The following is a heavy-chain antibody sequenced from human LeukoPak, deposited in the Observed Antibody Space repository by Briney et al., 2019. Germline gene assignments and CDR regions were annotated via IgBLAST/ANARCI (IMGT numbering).Heavy chain of an antibody. CDR3: AGAPRVYGDYDDY. J-gene: IGHJ4*02. Sequence: GGSLRLSCAASGLTFSSYWMSWVRQAPGKGLEWVANIKQDGSEKYYVDSVKGRFTISRDNAKNSLYLQMNSLRAEDTAVYYCAGAPRVYGDYDDYWGQGTLVTVSS. CDR2: IKQDGSEK. CDR1: GLTFSSYW. D-gene: IGHD4-17*01. V-gene: IGHV3-7*01.